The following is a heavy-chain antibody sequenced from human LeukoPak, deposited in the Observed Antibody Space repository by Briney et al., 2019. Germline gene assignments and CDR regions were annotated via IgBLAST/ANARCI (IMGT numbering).Heavy chain of an antibody. D-gene: IGHD6-13*01. J-gene: IGHJ4*02. Sequence: GGSLSLSCAASGFTFSNYAMHWVRQAPGKGLEWVAVISYDGSAEYYADSVKGRFAIYRDNSRNTLYLQMNSLRPEDTAVYYCAKELTRGSSWYEDYWGQGTLVTVSS. CDR2: ISYDGSAE. CDR3: AKELTRGSSWYEDY. CDR1: GFTFSNYA. V-gene: IGHV3-30*18.